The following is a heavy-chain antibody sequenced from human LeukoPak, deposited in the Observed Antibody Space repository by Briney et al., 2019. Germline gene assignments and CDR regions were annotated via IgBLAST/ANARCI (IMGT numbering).Heavy chain of an antibody. J-gene: IGHJ4*02. CDR1: GFTFSSYA. CDR2: ISGSGGST. V-gene: IGHV3-23*01. Sequence: RASLRLSCAASGFTFSSYAMSWVRQAPGKGLEWVSAISGSGGSTYYADSVKGRFTISRDNSKNTLYLQMNSLRAEGTAVYYCAKDREWGPTCFDYWGQGTLVTVSS. CDR3: AKDREWGPTCFDY. D-gene: IGHD1-26*01.